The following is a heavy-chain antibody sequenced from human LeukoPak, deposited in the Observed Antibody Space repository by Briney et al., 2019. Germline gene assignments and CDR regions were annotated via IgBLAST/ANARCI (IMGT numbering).Heavy chain of an antibody. V-gene: IGHV3-23*01. CDR2: ISGSGGAT. CDR3: AKSLGNYYGSGSRDWYFGL. CDR1: GFTFSNYA. Sequence: PGGSLRLSCAASGFTFSNYAMSWVRQAPGKGLEWVSTISGSGGATYCADSVKGRFPISRDNSKNTLYLQMNSLRVEDTAVYYCAKSLGNYYGSGSRDWYFGLWGRGTLVTVSS. D-gene: IGHD3-10*01. J-gene: IGHJ2*01.